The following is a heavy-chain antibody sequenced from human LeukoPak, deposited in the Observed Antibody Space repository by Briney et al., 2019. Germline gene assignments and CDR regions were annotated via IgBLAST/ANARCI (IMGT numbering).Heavy chain of an antibody. Sequence: SGPTLVKPTQTLTLTCAFSGFSLSTSGVGVGWIRQPPGKALEWLALIYWDDDKRYRPSLKTRLTITKDTSRNQVVLTMTNMDPVDTATYYCAHRQSYGFDSWGQGTLVTVSS. CDR3: AHRQSYGFDS. CDR2: IYWDDDK. CDR1: GFSLSTSGVG. J-gene: IGHJ4*02. D-gene: IGHD3-10*01. V-gene: IGHV2-5*02.